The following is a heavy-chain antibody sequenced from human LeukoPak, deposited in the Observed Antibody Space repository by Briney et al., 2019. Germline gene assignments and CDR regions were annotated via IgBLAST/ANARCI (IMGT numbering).Heavy chain of an antibody. CDR1: GFTFSDYY. CDR2: ISGNDPTI. Sequence: GGSLRLSCAASGFTFSDYYLSWIRQAPGKGLEWVSYISGNDPTIYYADSVRGRFTISRDNAKNSLYLQMNSLRAEDTAVYYCARPAHRYSSSWLVSPNWYFDLWGRGTLVTVSS. CDR3: ARPAHRYSSSWLVSPNWYFDL. V-gene: IGHV3-11*01. J-gene: IGHJ2*01. D-gene: IGHD6-13*01.